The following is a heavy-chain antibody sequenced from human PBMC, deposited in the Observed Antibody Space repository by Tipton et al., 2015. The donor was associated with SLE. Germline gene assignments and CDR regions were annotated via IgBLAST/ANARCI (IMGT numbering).Heavy chain of an antibody. D-gene: IGHD1-26*01. CDR2: IYSGGST. J-gene: IGHJ4*02. CDR3: ARDSGSGGYSLPIYFDY. Sequence: SLRLSCAASGFTVSSNYMSWVRQAPGKGLEWVSVIYSGGSTYYADSVKGRFTISRDNAKNFLYLQMNSLRVEDTAFYYCARDSGSGGYSLPIYFDYWGQGSLVTVSS. CDR1: GFTVSSNY. V-gene: IGHV3-53*01.